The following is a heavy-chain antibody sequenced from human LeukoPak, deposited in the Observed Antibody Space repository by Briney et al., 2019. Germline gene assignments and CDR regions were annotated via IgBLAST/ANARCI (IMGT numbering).Heavy chain of an antibody. V-gene: IGHV3-33*01. J-gene: IGHJ5*02. CDR1: GFTFSSFG. D-gene: IGHD5-24*01. CDR3: VRGVGVSRFNYFDP. CDR2: IWYDASNK. Sequence: GGSLILSCAASGFTFSSFGMHWVRQAPGKGMEWLAVIWYDASNKYYADSVKGRFTISRDNSKNTLYLQMNSLRDDDTAVYYCVRGVGVSRFNYFDPWGQGTLVTVSS.